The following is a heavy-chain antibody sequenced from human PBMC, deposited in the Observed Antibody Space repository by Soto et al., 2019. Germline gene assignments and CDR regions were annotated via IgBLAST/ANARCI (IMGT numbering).Heavy chain of an antibody. D-gene: IGHD2-15*01. CDR2: ISSSGYI. J-gene: IGHJ6*01. Sequence: PVGSLRLSCASSVFNFNSYTINCVRHSPGKRLEWLSSISSSGYIFSTDSVRGRFTISRDNAKNSVYLQINSLRAEDTAVYFCARDCSGGSCYPGMEVWGQGTTVIVSS. CDR3: ARDCSGGSCYPGMEV. V-gene: IGHV3-21*01. CDR1: VFNFNSYT.